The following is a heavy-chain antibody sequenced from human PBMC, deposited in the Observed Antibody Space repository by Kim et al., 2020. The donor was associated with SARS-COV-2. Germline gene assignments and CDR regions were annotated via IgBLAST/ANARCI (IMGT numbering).Heavy chain of an antibody. CDR3: ARDKGDYGDYEKYYYYYGMGV. Sequence: GGSLRLSCAASGFTFSSYGMHWVRQAPGKGLEWVAVIWYDGSNKYYADSVKGRFTISRDNSKNTLYLQMNSLRAEDTAVYYCARDKGDYGDYEKYYYYYGMGVWGQGTTVTVS. D-gene: IGHD4-17*01. V-gene: IGHV3-33*01. CDR1: GFTFSSYG. J-gene: IGHJ6*02. CDR2: IWYDGSNK.